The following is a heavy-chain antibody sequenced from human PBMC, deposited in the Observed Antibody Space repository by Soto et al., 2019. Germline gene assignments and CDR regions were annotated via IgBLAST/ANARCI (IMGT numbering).Heavy chain of an antibody. J-gene: IGHJ4*01. CDR1: GFTFSSYS. CDR2: ISSSSSQI. CDR3: ARDSYIDFDVD. V-gene: IGHV3-21*01. Sequence: GGSLRLSCAASGFTFSSYSMNWVRQAPGKGLEWVSSISSSSSQIYYADSVKGRFTISRDNAKNSLYLQMNSPRAEDTAVYYCARDSYIDFDVDWGHGPLVTVSS. D-gene: IGHD3-16*01.